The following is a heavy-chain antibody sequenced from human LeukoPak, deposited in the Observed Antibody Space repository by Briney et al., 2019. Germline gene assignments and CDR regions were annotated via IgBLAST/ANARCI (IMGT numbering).Heavy chain of an antibody. J-gene: IGHJ4*02. Sequence: RGSLRLSCAASGFTFSYYWMSWVRQAPGKGLEWVANIKEDGSENYSVDSVKGRFTISRDNAKNSLYLQMNSLRAEDTAVYYCARKLYYFDYWGQGTLVTVSS. CDR2: IKEDGSEN. V-gene: IGHV3-7*03. CDR3: ARKLYYFDY. D-gene: IGHD2-15*01. CDR1: GFTFSYYW.